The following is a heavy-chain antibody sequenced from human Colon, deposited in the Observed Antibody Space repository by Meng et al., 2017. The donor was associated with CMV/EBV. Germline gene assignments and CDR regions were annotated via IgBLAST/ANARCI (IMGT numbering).Heavy chain of an antibody. D-gene: IGHD3-16*01. Sequence: GESLKISCVASGLTLRNYAMSWVRQAPGKGLEWVSNLSGAGSATYYDDSVKGRFNIPRDNSRSTVYLQMNNVRDDDTDVYFCSKHPFATGLVVYFDFWGQGALVTVSS. V-gene: IGHV3-23*01. CDR1: GLTLRNYA. J-gene: IGHJ4*02. CDR2: LSGAGSAT. CDR3: SKHPFATGLVVYFDF.